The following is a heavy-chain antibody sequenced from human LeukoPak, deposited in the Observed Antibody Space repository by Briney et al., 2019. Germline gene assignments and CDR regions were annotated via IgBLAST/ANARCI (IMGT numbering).Heavy chain of an antibody. D-gene: IGHD3-10*01. CDR2: IIPIFGTA. CDR3: ASWYYYGSGSSNWFDP. Sequence: ASVKVSCKASGGTFSSYAISWVRQAPGQGLEWMGGIIPIFGTANYAQKFQGRVTITADKSTSTAYMELSSLRSEDTAVYYCASWYYYGSGSSNWFDPWGQGTLVTVSS. J-gene: IGHJ5*02. V-gene: IGHV1-69*06. CDR1: GGTFSSYA.